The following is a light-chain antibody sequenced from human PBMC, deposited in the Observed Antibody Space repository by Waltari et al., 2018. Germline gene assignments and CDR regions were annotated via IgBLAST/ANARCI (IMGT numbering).Light chain of an antibody. J-gene: IGKJ2*01. CDR1: QSVSSSY. V-gene: IGKV3-20*01. Sequence: EIVLTQSPGTLSLSPGERVTLSCRASQSVSSSYLAWYQQKPGQAPRLLIYGASSRATGIPARFSGSGSGTDFTLTISRLEPEDFAVYYCQQYGSSPSYTFGQGTKLEIK. CDR2: GAS. CDR3: QQYGSSPSYT.